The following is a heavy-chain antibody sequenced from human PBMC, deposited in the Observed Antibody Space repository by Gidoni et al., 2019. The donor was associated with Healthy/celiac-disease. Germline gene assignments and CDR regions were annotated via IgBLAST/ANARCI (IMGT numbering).Heavy chain of an antibody. V-gene: IGHV3-23*01. CDR2: ISGSGGST. CDR1: GFTLSSDA. Sequence: EGRLLGSGGGLVQPGGSLRLSCEASGFTLSSDAMSWVRQAPGKGLEWVSAISGSGGSTYYADSVKGRFTISRDNSKNTLYLQMNSLRAEDTAVYYCALDSWVAAAGTGLIDYWGQGTLVTVSS. J-gene: IGHJ4*02. D-gene: IGHD6-13*01. CDR3: ALDSWVAAAGTGLIDY.